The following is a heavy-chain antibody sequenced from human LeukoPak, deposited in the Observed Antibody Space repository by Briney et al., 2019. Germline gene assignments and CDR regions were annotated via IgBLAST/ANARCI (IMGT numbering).Heavy chain of an antibody. CDR2: IYYSGST. Sequence: SETLSLTCTVSGGSMSSYYWSWIRQPPGKGLEWIGSIYYSGSTYYNPSLKSRVTISVDTSKNQFSLKLSSVTAADTAVYYCARRDPTKINWGQGTLVTVSS. CDR1: GGSMSSYY. CDR3: ARRDPTKIN. D-gene: IGHD1-26*01. V-gene: IGHV4-59*05. J-gene: IGHJ4*02.